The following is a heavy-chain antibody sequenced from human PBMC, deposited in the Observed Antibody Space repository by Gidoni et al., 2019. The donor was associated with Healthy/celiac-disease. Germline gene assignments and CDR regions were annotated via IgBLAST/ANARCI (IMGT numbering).Heavy chain of an antibody. CDR3: AKGGTGYSSGWYGTYGMDV. CDR2: ISGSGGST. Sequence: EVQLLESGGGLVQPGGSLRLSCAASGFTFSSYAMSWVRQAPGKGLEWVSAISGSGGSTYYADSVKGRFTISRENSKNTLYLQMNSLRAEDTAVYYCAKGGTGYSSGWYGTYGMDVWGQGTTVTVSS. V-gene: IGHV3-23*01. D-gene: IGHD6-19*01. J-gene: IGHJ6*02. CDR1: GFTFSSYA.